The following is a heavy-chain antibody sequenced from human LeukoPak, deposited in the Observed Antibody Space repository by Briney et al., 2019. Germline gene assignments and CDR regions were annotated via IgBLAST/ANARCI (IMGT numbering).Heavy chain of an antibody. V-gene: IGHV1-24*01. D-gene: IGHD3-3*01. Sequence: ASVNVSCKVSGCTLTELSMHGVRQASGKGLEWMGGFDPEDDETIYAEKFQGRVTMTEDTSTDTAYMELSSLRSEDTAVYYCATVPRFLEWLSYFDYWGQGTLVTVSS. CDR1: GCTLTELS. J-gene: IGHJ4*02. CDR3: ATVPRFLEWLSYFDY. CDR2: FDPEDDET.